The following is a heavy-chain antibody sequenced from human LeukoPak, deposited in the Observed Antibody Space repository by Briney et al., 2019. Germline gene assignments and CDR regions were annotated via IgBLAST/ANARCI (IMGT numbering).Heavy chain of an antibody. J-gene: IGHJ5*02. CDR1: GGTFSSYA. D-gene: IGHD3-22*01. CDR3: ANRDSSGSWFDP. V-gene: IGHV1-69*13. Sequence: AASVKVSFKASGGTFSSYAISWVRQAPGQGLEWMGGIIPIFSTANYAQKFQGRVTITADESTSTAYMELSSLRSEDTAVYYCANRDSSGSWFDPWGQGTLVTVSS. CDR2: IIPIFSTA.